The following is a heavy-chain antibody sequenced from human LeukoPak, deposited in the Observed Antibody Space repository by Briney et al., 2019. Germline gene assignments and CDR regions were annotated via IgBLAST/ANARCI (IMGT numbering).Heavy chain of an antibody. J-gene: IGHJ5*02. CDR1: GGPISRYY. CDR2: IYYTGGT. V-gene: IGHV4-59*01. Sequence: SETLSLTCTVSGGPISRYYWSWIRQPPGKGLEWIGHIYYTGGTNYNPSLKSRVTISVDTSKNQFSLKLNSVTAADTAVYYCARENGLSHPRRFDPWGQGTLVTVSS. D-gene: IGHD2-8*01. CDR3: ARENGLSHPRRFDP.